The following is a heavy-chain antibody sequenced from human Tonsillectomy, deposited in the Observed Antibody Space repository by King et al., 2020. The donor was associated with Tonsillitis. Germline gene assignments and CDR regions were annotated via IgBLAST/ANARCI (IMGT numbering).Heavy chain of an antibody. V-gene: IGHV4-59*01. CDR1: GGSISSYY. J-gene: IGHJ4*02. Sequence: QLQESGPGLVKPSETLSLTCTVSGGSISSYYWSWIRQPPGKGLEGIGYIYYSGSTNYNPSLKSRVTISVDTSKNQFSLKLSSVTAADTAVYYCARGDVLLWFGHFDYWGQGTLVTVSS. D-gene: IGHD3-10*01. CDR3: ARGDVLLWFGHFDY. CDR2: IYYSGST.